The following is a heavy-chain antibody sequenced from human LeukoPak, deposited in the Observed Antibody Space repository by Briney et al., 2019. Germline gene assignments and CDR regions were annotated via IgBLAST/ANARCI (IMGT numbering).Heavy chain of an antibody. V-gene: IGHV3-7*01. Sequence: GGSLRLSCAASGFTFSSYWMSWVRKAPGKGLEWVANIKQDGSEKYHVDSVKGRFTISRDNAKNSLYLQMNSLRAEDTAVYYCARIWFGELFTIDYWGQGTLVTVSS. CDR2: IKQDGSEK. D-gene: IGHD3-10*01. J-gene: IGHJ4*02. CDR3: ARIWFGELFTIDY. CDR1: GFTFSSYW.